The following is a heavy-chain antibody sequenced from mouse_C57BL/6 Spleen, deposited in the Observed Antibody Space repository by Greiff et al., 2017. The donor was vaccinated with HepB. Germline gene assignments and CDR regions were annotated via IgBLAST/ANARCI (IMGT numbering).Heavy chain of an antibody. V-gene: IGHV1-22*01. CDR1: GYTFTDYN. Sequence: EVQLQQSGPELVKPGASVKMSCKASGYTFTDYNMHWVKQSHGKSLEWIGYINPNNGGTSYNQKFKGKATLTVNKSSSTAYMELRSLTSEDSAVYYCASSITTVVAPGFAYWGQGTLVTVSA. J-gene: IGHJ3*01. CDR3: ASSITTVVAPGFAY. CDR2: INPNNGGT. D-gene: IGHD1-1*01.